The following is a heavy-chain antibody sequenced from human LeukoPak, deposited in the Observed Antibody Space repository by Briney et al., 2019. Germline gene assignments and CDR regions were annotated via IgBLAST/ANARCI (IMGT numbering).Heavy chain of an antibody. V-gene: IGHV4-34*01. CDR2: TNHSGST. CDR3: ARGGRYCSSTSCYYYWFDP. D-gene: IGHD2-2*01. Sequence: SETLSLTCAVYGGSFSGYYWSWIRQPPGKGLEWIGETNHSGSTNYNPSLKSRVTISVDTSKNQFSLKLSSVTAADTAVYYCARGGRYCSSTSCYYYWFDPWGQGTLVTVSS. CDR1: GGSFSGYY. J-gene: IGHJ5*02.